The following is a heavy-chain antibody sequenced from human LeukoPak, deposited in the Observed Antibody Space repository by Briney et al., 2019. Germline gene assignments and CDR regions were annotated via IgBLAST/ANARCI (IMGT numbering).Heavy chain of an antibody. D-gene: IGHD3-3*01. Sequence: ETLSLTCAVYGGSFSGYYWSWIRQPPGKGLEWIVEINHSGSTNYNPSLKSRVTISVDTSKNQFSLKLSYVTGADTVVYYWATNFGVVNSNWFDPWGQGTLVTVSS. J-gene: IGHJ5*02. CDR1: GGSFSGYY. CDR2: INHSGST. V-gene: IGHV4-34*01. CDR3: ATNFGVVNSNWFDP.